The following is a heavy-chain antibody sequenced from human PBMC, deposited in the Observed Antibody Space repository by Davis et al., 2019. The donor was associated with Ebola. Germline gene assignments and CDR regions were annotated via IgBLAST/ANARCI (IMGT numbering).Heavy chain of an antibody. CDR1: GFTFSSYG. CDR2: IRYDGSNK. V-gene: IGHV3-30*02. Sequence: PGGSLRLSCAASGFTFSSYGMHWVRQAPGKGLEWVAFIRYDGSNKYYADSVKGRFTISRDNSKNTLYLQMNSLRAEDTAVYYCAKDLWAAADSFDYWGQGTLVTVSS. D-gene: IGHD6-13*01. CDR3: AKDLWAAADSFDY. J-gene: IGHJ4*02.